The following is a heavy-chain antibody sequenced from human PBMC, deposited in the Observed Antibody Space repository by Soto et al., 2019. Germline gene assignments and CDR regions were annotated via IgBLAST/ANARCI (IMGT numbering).Heavy chain of an antibody. CDR1: GDSVASNSAA. CDR2: TYYRSKWYN. D-gene: IGHD3-22*01. V-gene: IGHV6-1*01. J-gene: IGHJ3*02. Sequence: SQTLSLTCALSGDSVASNSAAWNWIRQSPSRGLEWLGRTYYRSKWYNDYAVSVKSRITVNPDTSKNQFSLQLNSVIPEDTAVYYCARARRKYFYDSSGYHDAFAIPGQRTTVTVSS. CDR3: ARARRKYFYDSSGYHDAFAI.